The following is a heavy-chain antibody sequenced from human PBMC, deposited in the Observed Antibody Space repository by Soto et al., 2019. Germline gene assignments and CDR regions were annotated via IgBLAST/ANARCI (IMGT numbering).Heavy chain of an antibody. J-gene: IGHJ4*02. CDR1: GFSFSSYA. V-gene: IGHV3-30-3*01. CDR3: ARERYRSTNCPDY. Sequence: QVQLVESGGGVVQPGRSLRLSCAASGFSFSSYAMYWVRQAPGKGLEWVAVISYDGNNKYYADSVRGRFTISRDNSKNTLYLQMNSLRAEDTAVYYCARERYRSTNCPDYWGQGTLVTVSS. D-gene: IGHD2-2*01. CDR2: ISYDGNNK.